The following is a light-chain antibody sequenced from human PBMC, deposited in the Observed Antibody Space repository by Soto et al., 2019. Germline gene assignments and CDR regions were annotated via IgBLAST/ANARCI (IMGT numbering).Light chain of an antibody. V-gene: IGKV2-30*01. Sequence: DVVMTQSPLSLPVTLGQPASISCRSSQSLVSSDGNTYLNWFHQRPGQSPRRLIYKVSNRDSGVPDRFSGSGSGTDFTLKISRVAAGDVGVYYCMQGTHWPRTFGQGTKVEIK. J-gene: IGKJ1*01. CDR1: QSLVSSDGNTY. CDR2: KVS. CDR3: MQGTHWPRT.